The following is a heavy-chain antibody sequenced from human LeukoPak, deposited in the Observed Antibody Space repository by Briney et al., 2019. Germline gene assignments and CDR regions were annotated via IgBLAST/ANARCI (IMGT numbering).Heavy chain of an antibody. CDR1: GFTFSSYA. Sequence: GGSLRLSCAASGFTFSSYAMHWVRQAPGKGLEWVAVISYDGSNKYYADSVEGRFTISRDNSKNTLYLQMNSLRAEDTAVYYCARAPRSWGFDYWGQGTLVTVSS. J-gene: IGHJ4*02. CDR3: ARAPRSWGFDY. V-gene: IGHV3-30-3*01. D-gene: IGHD7-27*01. CDR2: ISYDGSNK.